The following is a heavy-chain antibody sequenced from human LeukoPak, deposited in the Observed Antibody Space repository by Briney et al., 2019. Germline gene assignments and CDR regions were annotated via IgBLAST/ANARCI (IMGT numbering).Heavy chain of an antibody. D-gene: IGHD3-22*01. CDR1: GGTFSSYA. CDR3: ARGYYDSSGYFTY. V-gene: IGHV1-69*04. CDR2: IIPILGIA. J-gene: IGHJ4*02. Sequence: ASVKVSCKASGGTFSSYAISWVRQAPGQGLEWMGRIIPILGIANYAQKFQGRVTITADKSTSTAYMELSGLRSEDTAVYYCARGYYDSSGYFTYWGQGTLVTVSS.